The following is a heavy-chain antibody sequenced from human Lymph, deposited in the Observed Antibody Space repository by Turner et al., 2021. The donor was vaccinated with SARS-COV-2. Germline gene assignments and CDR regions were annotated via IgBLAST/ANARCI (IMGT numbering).Heavy chain of an antibody. CDR2: ISAYNGYT. CDR1: GYTFTSYG. CDR3: AREGYCSTTSCYRGQYYYYGMDV. Sequence: QVQLVQSGAEVKKPGASVKVSCKAPGYTFTSYGISWVRQASGQGPEGMGWISAYNGYTNYAQKLQGRVTMTTDTSTSTAYMELRSLRSDDTAVYYCAREGYCSTTSCYRGQYYYYGMDVWGQGTTVTVSS. D-gene: IGHD2-2*02. V-gene: IGHV1-18*04. J-gene: IGHJ6*02.